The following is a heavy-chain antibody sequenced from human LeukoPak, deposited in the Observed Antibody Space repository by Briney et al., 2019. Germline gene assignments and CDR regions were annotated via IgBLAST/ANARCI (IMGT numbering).Heavy chain of an antibody. Sequence: GGSLRLSCAASGFTFSSYAMSWVRQAPGKGLEWVSAISGSGGSTYYADSVKGRFTISRDNSKNTLYLQMNSLGAEDTAVYYCAKDVDADDYVWGSYRAFDYWGQGTLVTVSS. D-gene: IGHD3-16*02. CDR3: AKDVDADDYVWGSYRAFDY. J-gene: IGHJ4*02. CDR2: ISGSGGST. CDR1: GFTFSSYA. V-gene: IGHV3-23*01.